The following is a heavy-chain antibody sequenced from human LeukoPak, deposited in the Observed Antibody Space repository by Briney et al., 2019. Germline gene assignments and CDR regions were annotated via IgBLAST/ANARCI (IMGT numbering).Heavy chain of an antibody. CDR1: GYTLTELS. J-gene: IGHJ6*02. Sequence: GASVKVSCKVSGYTLTELSMHWVRQAPGKGLEWTGGFDPEDGETIYAQKFQGRVTMTEDTSTDTAYMELSSLRSEDTAVYYCATAMITFGGVTSPRRYYYYGMDVWGQGTTVTVSS. D-gene: IGHD3-16*01. V-gene: IGHV1-24*01. CDR3: ATAMITFGGVTSPRRYYYYGMDV. CDR2: FDPEDGET.